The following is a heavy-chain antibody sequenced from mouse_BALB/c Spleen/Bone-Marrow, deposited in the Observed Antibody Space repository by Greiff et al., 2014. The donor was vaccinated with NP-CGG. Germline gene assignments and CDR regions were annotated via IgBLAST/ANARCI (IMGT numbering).Heavy chain of an antibody. CDR1: GFNIKDAY. V-gene: IGHV14-3*02. Sequence: EVQLQQSGAELVKPGASVKLSCTASGFNIKDAYMHWVKQRPEQGLEWIGRIDPANGNTKYDPKFQGKATITADTSSNTAYLQLSSLTSEDTAVYYCARWGITTGFAYWGQGTLVTVSA. D-gene: IGHD2-4*01. CDR3: ARWGITTGFAY. CDR2: IDPANGNT. J-gene: IGHJ3*01.